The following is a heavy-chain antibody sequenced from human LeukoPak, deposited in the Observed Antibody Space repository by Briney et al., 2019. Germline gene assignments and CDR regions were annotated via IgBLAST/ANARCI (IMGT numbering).Heavy chain of an antibody. CDR2: TYYRSKWYN. CDR3: VREGSDGYLFDY. J-gene: IGHJ4*02. V-gene: IGHV6-1*01. D-gene: IGHD3-22*01. CDR1: GDSVSSNSAT. Sequence: SQTLSLTCAISGDSVSSNSATWDWIRQSPSRGLEWLGRTYYRSKWYNDYAVSVKSRVTINPDTSKNQFSLQLNSVTPEDTAVYYCVREGSDGYLFDYWGQGSLVIVSS.